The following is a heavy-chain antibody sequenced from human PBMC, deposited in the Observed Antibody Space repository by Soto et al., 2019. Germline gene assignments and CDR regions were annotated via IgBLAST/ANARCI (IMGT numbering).Heavy chain of an antibody. J-gene: IGHJ3*02. CDR1: GDSISSSNSH. CDR3: VRYDRINMKPYSPEGFHI. CDR2: VYYGGAIFYSGNI. V-gene: IGHV4-39*01. D-gene: IGHD3-3*02. Sequence: SETLSLTCTVSGDSISSSNSHWGWTRQPPGKGLEYIGSVYYGGAIFYSGNIYYNPSLKSRVTISVDTSKNQFSLRLSPVTAADTGVYYCVRYDRINMKPYSPEGFHIWGQGTMVTVSS.